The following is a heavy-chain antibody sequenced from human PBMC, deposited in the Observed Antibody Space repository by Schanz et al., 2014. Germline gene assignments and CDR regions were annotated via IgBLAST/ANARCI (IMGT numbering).Heavy chain of an antibody. V-gene: IGHV1-69*04. J-gene: IGHJ4*02. CDR2: IIPNLGIA. Sequence: QVQLVQSGAEVKKPGSSVKVSCKASGGTFSSYSISWVRQAPGQGLEWMGRIIPNLGIANYAQKFQGRVTNTADKSTSTSYMDLSSLRPEDTAVYSCARSNYYDNSDYYTSFDSWGQGTLVTVSS. CDR3: ARSNYYDNSDYYTSFDS. CDR1: GGTFSSYS. D-gene: IGHD3-22*01.